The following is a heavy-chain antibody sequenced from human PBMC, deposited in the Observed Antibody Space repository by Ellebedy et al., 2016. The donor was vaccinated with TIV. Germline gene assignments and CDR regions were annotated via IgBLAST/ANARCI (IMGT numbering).Heavy chain of an antibody. J-gene: IGHJ4*02. D-gene: IGHD6-13*01. CDR3: ARDSSSWYSRYYFDC. CDR2: ISAYNGHT. CDR1: GYTFTSYG. Sequence: AASVTVSCKASGYTFTSYGLSWVRQAPGQGLEWMGWISAYNGHTNYAQNLQGRVTMTSDTSTSTAYMELRSLRSDDTAVYFCARDSSSWYSRYYFDCWGQGTLVTVSS. V-gene: IGHV1-18*04.